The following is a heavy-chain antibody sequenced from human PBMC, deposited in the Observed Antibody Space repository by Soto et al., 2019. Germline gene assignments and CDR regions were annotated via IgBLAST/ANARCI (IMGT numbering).Heavy chain of an antibody. CDR1: GFTFSNAW. Sequence: EVQLVESGGGLVKPGGSLRLSCAASGFTFSNAWMSWVRQAPGKGLEWVGRIKSKTDGGTTDYAAPVKGRFTISRDDSKNTLYLQMNGLKTEDAAVYYCTTGEGSSGGFYYYYGMDVWGQGTTVTVSS. CDR2: IKSKTDGGTT. CDR3: TTGEGSSGGFYYYYGMDV. V-gene: IGHV3-15*01. D-gene: IGHD6-19*01. J-gene: IGHJ6*02.